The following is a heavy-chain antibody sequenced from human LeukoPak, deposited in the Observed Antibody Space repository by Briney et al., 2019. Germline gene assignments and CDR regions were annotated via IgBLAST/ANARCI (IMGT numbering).Heavy chain of an antibody. Sequence: SVKVSCKASGGTFSSYAISWVRQAPRQGLEWMGRIIPILGIANYAQKFQGRVTITADKSTSTAYMELSSLRSEDTAVYYCARSSYYDSSGYPLNYYYYGMDVWGQGTTVTVSS. CDR1: GGTFSSYA. CDR2: IIPILGIA. J-gene: IGHJ6*02. CDR3: ARSSYYDSSGYPLNYYYYGMDV. V-gene: IGHV1-69*04. D-gene: IGHD3-22*01.